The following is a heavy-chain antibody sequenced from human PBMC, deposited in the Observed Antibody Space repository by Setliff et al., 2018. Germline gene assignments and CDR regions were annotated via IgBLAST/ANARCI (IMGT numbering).Heavy chain of an antibody. CDR3: AKEIQARRGPVYDSSALAFDY. D-gene: IGHD3-22*01. J-gene: IGHJ4*01. Sequence: GGSLRLSCAASGLAFSIYGIYWFRNTPVKGVEWVAYIRYDGSKKDYAEHARGRFTISRDDSKNTVSLEMNGLRVEDTAVYYCAKEIQARRGPVYDSSALAFDYWGQGTLVTVSS. CDR2: IRYDGSKK. V-gene: IGHV3-30*02. CDR1: GLAFSIYG.